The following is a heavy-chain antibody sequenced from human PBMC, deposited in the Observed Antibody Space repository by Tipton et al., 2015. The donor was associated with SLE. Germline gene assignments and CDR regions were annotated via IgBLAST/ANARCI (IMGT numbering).Heavy chain of an antibody. Sequence: TLSLTCAVSGYSIGAGYYWGWVRQPPGKGLEWIANIYHGGSSYYNSFYNPSLKSRVTISLDTSKNQFSLRLSSVTAADTAVYYCARDIGFHYGMDIWGQGTTVTVSS. CDR2: IYHGGSS. CDR3: ARDIGFHYGMDI. CDR1: GYSIGAGYY. D-gene: IGHD3-16*02. J-gene: IGHJ6*02. V-gene: IGHV4-38-2*02.